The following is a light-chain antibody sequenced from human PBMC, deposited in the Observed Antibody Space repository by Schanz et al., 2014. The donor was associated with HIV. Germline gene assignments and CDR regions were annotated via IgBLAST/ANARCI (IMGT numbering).Light chain of an antibody. CDR2: SNN. V-gene: IGLV1-44*01. Sequence: QSVLTQPPSASGTPGQRVTISCSGSSSNIGRYTVNWYQQLPGTAPKLLIYSNNQRPSGVSNRFSGSGSGTSASLAISGLQSEDEADYYCATWDDSLNGWVFRGGTKLTVL. CDR1: SSNIGRYT. J-gene: IGLJ3*02. CDR3: ATWDDSLNGWV.